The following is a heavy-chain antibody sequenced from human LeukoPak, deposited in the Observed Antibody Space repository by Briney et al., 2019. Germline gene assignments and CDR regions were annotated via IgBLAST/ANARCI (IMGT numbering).Heavy chain of an antibody. Sequence: GGSLRLSCAASGFTFSNYAMSWVRQAPGKGLEWVSAISGSGDSTDYADSVKGRFTISRDNAKNSLYLQMNSLRAEDTAVYYCARDLVYGDYTGDYWGQGTLVTVSS. D-gene: IGHD4-17*01. CDR1: GFTFSNYA. CDR3: ARDLVYGDYTGDY. J-gene: IGHJ4*02. V-gene: IGHV3-23*01. CDR2: ISGSGDST.